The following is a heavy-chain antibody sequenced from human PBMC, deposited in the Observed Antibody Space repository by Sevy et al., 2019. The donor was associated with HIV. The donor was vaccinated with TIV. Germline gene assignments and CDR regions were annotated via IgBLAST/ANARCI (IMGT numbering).Heavy chain of an antibody. D-gene: IGHD5-18*01. CDR3: ARDRKIGGYSYGPVY. CDR1: GFTVSSNY. Sequence: GGSLRLSCAASGFTVSSNYMSWVRQAPGKGLEWVSVIYSGGSTYYADSVKGRFTISRDNSKNTLYLQMNSLRAEDTAVYYCARDRKIGGYSYGPVYWDQGTLVTVSS. J-gene: IGHJ4*02. V-gene: IGHV3-66*02. CDR2: IYSGGST.